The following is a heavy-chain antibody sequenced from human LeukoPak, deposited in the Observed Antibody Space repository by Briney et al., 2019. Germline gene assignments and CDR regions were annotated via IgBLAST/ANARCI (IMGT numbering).Heavy chain of an antibody. Sequence: SETLSLTCTVSGGSISSYYWSWIRQPPGKGLEWIAYISDIGSINYNPSLKSRVTISLDTSKNQFSLKLGSVTAADTAVYYCAGHHPRNTVGFWGQGTLVTVSS. CDR2: ISDIGSI. D-gene: IGHD2/OR15-2a*01. V-gene: IGHV4-59*08. CDR3: AGHHPRNTVGF. J-gene: IGHJ4*02. CDR1: GGSISSYY.